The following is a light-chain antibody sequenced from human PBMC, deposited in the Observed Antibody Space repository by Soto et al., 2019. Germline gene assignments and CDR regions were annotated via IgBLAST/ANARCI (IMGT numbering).Light chain of an antibody. CDR2: GAS. V-gene: IGKV1-5*01. CDR1: QTISSW. Sequence: PMTQSPATLSGSVGDRVTITCRASQTISSWSAWYQQKPGTAPNLLIYGASTRATGIPVRLSGSGFGTEFPPTISSVQSEDFAVYYCQQYKNWPLFGQGTRLDIK. CDR3: QQYKNWPL. J-gene: IGKJ5*01.